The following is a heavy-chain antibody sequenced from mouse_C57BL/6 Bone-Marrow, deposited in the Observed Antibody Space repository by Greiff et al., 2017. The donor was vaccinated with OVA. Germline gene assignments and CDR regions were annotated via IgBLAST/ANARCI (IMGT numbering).Heavy chain of an antibody. CDR2: INPSTGGT. CDR1: GYSFTGYY. D-gene: IGHD1-1*01. Sequence: VQLQQSGPELVKPGASVKISCKASGYSFTGYYMNWVKQSPEKSLEWIGEINPSTGGTTYNQKFKAKATLTVDKSSSTAYMQLKSLTSEDSAVYYCARCHHYGSSYRNAMDYWGQGTSVTVSS. CDR3: ARCHHYGSSYRNAMDY. V-gene: IGHV1-42*01. J-gene: IGHJ4*01.